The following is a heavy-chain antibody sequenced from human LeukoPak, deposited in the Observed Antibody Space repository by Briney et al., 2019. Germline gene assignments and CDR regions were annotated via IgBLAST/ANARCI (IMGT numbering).Heavy chain of an antibody. V-gene: IGHV3-30*09. CDR2: ISSDGSNK. CDR1: KFTFNNYA. Sequence: GRSLRLSCAASKFTFNNYAMHWVRQAPGKGLEWVSIISSDGSNKYYADSVKGRFAISRDNSNNTLYLQMNSLRAEDTAVYYCAKRDRTVTHAFDIWGQGTMVTVSS. CDR3: AKRDRTVTHAFDI. D-gene: IGHD4-17*01. J-gene: IGHJ3*02.